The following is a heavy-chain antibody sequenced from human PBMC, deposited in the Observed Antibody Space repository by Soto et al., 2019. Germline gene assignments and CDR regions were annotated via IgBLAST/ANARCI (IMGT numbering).Heavy chain of an antibody. CDR1: GFTVSSNY. CDR2: LYAGGST. J-gene: IGHJ5*02. D-gene: IGHD6-13*01. V-gene: IGHV3-66*01. CDR3: ASSSRIWYTIDL. Sequence: EVQLVESGGGLVQPGGSLRLSCAASGFTVSSNYMSWVRQAPGKGLEWVSVLYAGGSTYYADSVKGRFTISRDNSKNTLFLQMNSLRAEDKAVYYCASSSRIWYTIDLWGQGTRVTVSS.